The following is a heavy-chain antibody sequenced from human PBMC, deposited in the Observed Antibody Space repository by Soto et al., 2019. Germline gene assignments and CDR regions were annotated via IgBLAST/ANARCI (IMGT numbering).Heavy chain of an antibody. Sequence: GGSLRLSCAASGFAFSSHPMSWVRQAPARGLEWVSGISDGGDLTYNADSVKGRFTISRDNSKNILFLQMNSLRAEDTALYYCARRAFGSSRSFDLWGQGTMVTVSS. J-gene: IGHJ3*01. D-gene: IGHD6-6*01. V-gene: IGHV3-23*01. CDR2: ISDGGDLT. CDR1: GFAFSSHP. CDR3: ARRAFGSSRSFDL.